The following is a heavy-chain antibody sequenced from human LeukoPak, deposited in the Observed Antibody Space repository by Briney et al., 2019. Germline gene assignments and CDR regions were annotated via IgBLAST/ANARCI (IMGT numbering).Heavy chain of an antibody. CDR3: AKARATYYYDSSGPSSPYYYYYGMDV. CDR2: IWYDGSNK. Sequence: GRSLRLSCAASGFTFNNYGMHWVRQAPGKGLEWVAAIWYDGSNKYYADSVKGRFTISRDNSKNTLYLQMNSLRAEDTAVYYCAKARATYYYDSSGPSSPYYYYYGMDVWGQGTTVTVSS. CDR1: GFTFNNYG. V-gene: IGHV3-33*06. J-gene: IGHJ6*02. D-gene: IGHD3-22*01.